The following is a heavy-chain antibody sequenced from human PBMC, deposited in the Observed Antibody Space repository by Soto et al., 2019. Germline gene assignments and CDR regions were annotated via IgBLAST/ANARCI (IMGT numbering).Heavy chain of an antibody. J-gene: IGHJ5*02. V-gene: IGHV3-23*01. CDR3: AEEPGGMRPSEGWFDP. CDR2: VSGSGGST. CDR1: GFTFSSYA. Sequence: GGSLRLSCAASGFTFSSYAMSWVRQAPGKGLEWVSAVSGSGGSTYYADSVKGRFTISRDNSKNTLYLQMNSLRAEDTAVYYCAEEPGGMRPSEGWFDPWGQGTLVTVSS.